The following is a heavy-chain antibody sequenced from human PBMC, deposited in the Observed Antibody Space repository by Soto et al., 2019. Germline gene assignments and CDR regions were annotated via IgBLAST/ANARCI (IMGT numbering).Heavy chain of an antibody. J-gene: IGHJ4*02. D-gene: IGHD7-27*01. V-gene: IGHV3-30-3*01. CDR1: RFTFSSYG. CDR2: ILHDGSKK. CDR3: ARDKTNWAYYFDY. Sequence: QLQLVESGGGVVQPGRSLRLSCAASRFTFSSYGMHWVRQAPGKGLEWVAFILHDGSKKDYADSVKGRFTTSRDNSKNTLYVQMNSLRAEDTAVYYCARDKTNWAYYFDYWGQGTLVTVSS.